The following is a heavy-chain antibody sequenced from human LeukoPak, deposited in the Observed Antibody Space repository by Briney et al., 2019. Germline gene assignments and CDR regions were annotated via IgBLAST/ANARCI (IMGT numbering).Heavy chain of an antibody. J-gene: IGHJ4*02. CDR3: ARGSSGYPRYFDY. Sequence: SVKVSCKASGGTFSSYAISWVRQAPGQGLEWMGGIIPIFGTANYAQKFQGRVTITTDESTSTAYMELSSLRSEDTAVYYCARGSSGYPRYFDYWGQGTLVTVSS. D-gene: IGHD3-22*01. V-gene: IGHV1-69*05. CDR1: GGTFSSYA. CDR2: IIPIFGTA.